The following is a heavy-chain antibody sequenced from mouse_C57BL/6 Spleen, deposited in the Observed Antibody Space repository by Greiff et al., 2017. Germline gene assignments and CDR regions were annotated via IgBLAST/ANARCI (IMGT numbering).Heavy chain of an antibody. CDR1: GFTINDDY. Sequence: VQLQQPGAELVRPGASVKLSCTASGFTINDDYMHWVKQRPEQGLEWIGWIDPENGGTEYASKFPGKATLPADTSSNTAYLQLSSLTSEAAAVYCCGLGYDGGFECWGQGTTLTVSS. CDR3: GLGYDGGFEC. V-gene: IGHV14-4*01. CDR2: IDPENGGT. J-gene: IGHJ2*01. D-gene: IGHD2-2*01.